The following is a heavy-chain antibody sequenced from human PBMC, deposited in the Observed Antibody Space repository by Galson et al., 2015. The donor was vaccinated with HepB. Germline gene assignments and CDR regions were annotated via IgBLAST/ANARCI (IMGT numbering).Heavy chain of an antibody. CDR1: GYSFTSYW. D-gene: IGHD2-21*01. J-gene: IGHJ6*02. CDR2: IDPSDSYT. Sequence: QSGAEVKKPGESLRISCKGSGYSFTSYWISWVRQMPGKGLEWMGRIDPSDSYTNYSPSFQGHVTISADKSISTAYLQWSSLKASDTAMYYCARPGSVVVPSYGMDVWGQGTTVTVSS. V-gene: IGHV5-10-1*01. CDR3: ARPGSVVVPSYGMDV.